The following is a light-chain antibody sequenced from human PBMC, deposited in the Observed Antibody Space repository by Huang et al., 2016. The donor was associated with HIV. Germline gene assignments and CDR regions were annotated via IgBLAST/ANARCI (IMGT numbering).Light chain of an antibody. Sequence: EIVMTQSPGTLSLSPGERATLSCRPSQSVSSNLAWYQHKPGQAPRLLIYVASTRASGGPARFSGSGSGTEVTRTISSLQSDDFVVYYCQQYQDWPRTFGQGTKVEIK. CDR3: QQYQDWPRT. J-gene: IGKJ1*01. CDR2: VAS. V-gene: IGKV3-15*01. CDR1: QSVSSN.